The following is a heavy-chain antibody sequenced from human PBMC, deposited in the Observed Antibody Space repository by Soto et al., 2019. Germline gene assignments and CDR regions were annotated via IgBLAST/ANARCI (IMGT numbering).Heavy chain of an antibody. CDR3: ARDLWGLFHEWNAFDI. D-gene: IGHD7-27*01. V-gene: IGHV3-7*03. J-gene: IGHJ3*02. CDR2: IKQDGSEK. CDR1: GFTFSSYW. Sequence: GGSLRLSCAASGFTFSSYWMSWVRQAPGKGLEWVANIKQDGSEKYYVDSVKGRFTISRDNAKNSLYLQMNSLRAEDTAVYYCARDLWGLFHEWNAFDIWGQGTMVTVSS.